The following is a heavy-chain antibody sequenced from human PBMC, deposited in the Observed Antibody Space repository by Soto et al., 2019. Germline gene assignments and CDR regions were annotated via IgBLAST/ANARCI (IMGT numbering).Heavy chain of an antibody. V-gene: IGHV1-58*01. CDR3: AADSRYSGSYPRHYYYCGMDV. D-gene: IGHD1-26*01. CDR1: GFTFTSSA. Sequence: QMQLVQSGPEVKKPGTSVKVSCKASGFTFTSSAVQWVRQARGQRLEWIGWIVVGSGNTNYAQKFQERVTITRDMATSTAYMELSSLRSEDTAVYYCAADSRYSGSYPRHYYYCGMDVWGQGTTVTVSS. CDR2: IVVGSGNT. J-gene: IGHJ6*02.